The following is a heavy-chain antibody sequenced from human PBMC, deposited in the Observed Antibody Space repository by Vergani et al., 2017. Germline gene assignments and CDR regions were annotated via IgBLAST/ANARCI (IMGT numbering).Heavy chain of an antibody. V-gene: IGHV4-34*01. CDR1: GGSFSGYS. CDR3: ARSRGSVAARHNWLHP. CDR2: INHSGST. J-gene: IGHJ5*02. D-gene: IGHD6-6*01. Sequence: QVQLQQWGAGLLKPSETLSLTCAVYGGSFSGYSWSWIRQPPGKGLEWIGEINHSGSTNYNPSLKSRVTISVDTSKNQFSLNLTSVTAADTAVYHCARSRGSVAARHNWLHPWGQGTLVTVSS.